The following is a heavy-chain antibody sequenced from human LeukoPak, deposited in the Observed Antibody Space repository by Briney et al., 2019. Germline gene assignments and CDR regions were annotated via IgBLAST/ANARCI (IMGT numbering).Heavy chain of an antibody. V-gene: IGHV4-38-2*02. CDR1: GYSISSGYY. CDR2: IYHSGST. D-gene: IGHD3-22*01. J-gene: IGHJ4*02. CDR3: ARHVKHYYDSSGYYFDY. Sequence: KPSETLSLTCTVSGYSISSGYYWGWIRQPPGKGLEWIGSIYHSGSTYYNPSLKSRVTISVDTSKNQLSLKLSSVTAADTAVYYCARHVKHYYDSSGYYFDYWGQGTLVTVSS.